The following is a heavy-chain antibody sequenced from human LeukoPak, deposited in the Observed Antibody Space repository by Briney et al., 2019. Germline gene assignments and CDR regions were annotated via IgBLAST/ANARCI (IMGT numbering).Heavy chain of an antibody. Sequence: GGSLRLSCAASGFTFSSYWMNWVRQAPGKGLVCVSRIASDGSSTTYADSVKGRFSISRDNAKNTLYLQMNSLRVEDTAVYYCARGRPQGNDYWGQGTLVTVSS. CDR1: GFTFSSYW. V-gene: IGHV3-74*01. J-gene: IGHJ4*02. CDR3: ARGRPQGNDY. D-gene: IGHD4-23*01. CDR2: IASDGSST.